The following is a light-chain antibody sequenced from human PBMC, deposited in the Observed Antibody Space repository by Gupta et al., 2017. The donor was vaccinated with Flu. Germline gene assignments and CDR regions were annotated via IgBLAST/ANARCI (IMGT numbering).Light chain of an antibody. J-gene: IGLJ2*01. V-gene: IGLV3-21*02. CDR3: QVWDNDSDHVV. CDR2: DDK. Sequence: SYDLTQALSVSVAPGQTARILCGGSDIVAKSVHWYQLRPGQVPVLVVHDDKDRPSGIPERFSGSNSGNTATLIISRVETEDEADYFCQVWDNDSDHVVFGGGTKRSVL. CDR1: DIVAKS.